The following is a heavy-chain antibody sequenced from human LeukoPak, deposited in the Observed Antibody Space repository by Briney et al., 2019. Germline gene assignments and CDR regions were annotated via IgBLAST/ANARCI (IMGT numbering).Heavy chain of an antibody. D-gene: IGHD3-10*01. CDR2: INAGNGNT. J-gene: IGHJ5*02. Sequence: ASVKVSCKASGYTFTSYAMHWVRQAPGQRLEWMGWINAGNGNTKYSQKFQGRVTITRDTSASTAYMELSSLRSEDTAVYYCARGGELLWFGELFSNWFDPWGQGTLVTVSS. CDR1: GYTFTSYA. V-gene: IGHV1-3*01. CDR3: ARGGELLWFGELFSNWFDP.